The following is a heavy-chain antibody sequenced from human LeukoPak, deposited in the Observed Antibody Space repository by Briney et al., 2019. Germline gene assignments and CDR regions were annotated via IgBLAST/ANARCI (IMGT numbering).Heavy chain of an antibody. V-gene: IGHV1-18*01. CDR1: GYTFISYG. D-gene: IGHD3-10*01. J-gene: IGHJ6*03. CDR2: ISAYNGNT. Sequence: ASVKVSCKASGYTFISYGISWVRQAPGQGLEWMGWISAYNGNTNYAQKLQGRVTMTTDTSTSTAYMELRSLRSDDTAVYYCARDLYSNYYGSGSYRMDVWGKGTTVTVSS. CDR3: ARDLYSNYYGSGSYRMDV.